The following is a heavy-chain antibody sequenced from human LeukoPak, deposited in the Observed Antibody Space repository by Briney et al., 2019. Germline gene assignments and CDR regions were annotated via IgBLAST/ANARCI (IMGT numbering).Heavy chain of an antibody. CDR3: ARGPDIVVVPAAPPMGDNWFDP. J-gene: IGHJ5*02. Sequence: PSETLSLTCAVYGGSFSGYYWSWIRQPPGKGLEWIGEINHSGSTNYNPSLKSRVTISVDTSKNQFSLKLSSVTAADTAVYYCARGPDIVVVPAAPPMGDNWFDPWGQGTLVTVSS. D-gene: IGHD2-2*01. CDR1: GGSFSGYY. CDR2: INHSGST. V-gene: IGHV4-34*01.